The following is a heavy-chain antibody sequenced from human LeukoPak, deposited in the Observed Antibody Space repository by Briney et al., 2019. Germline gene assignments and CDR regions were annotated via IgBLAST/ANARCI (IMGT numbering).Heavy chain of an antibody. J-gene: IGHJ6*02. D-gene: IGHD6-19*01. Sequence: ASVKVSCKVSGYTLTELSMHWVRQAPGKGLEWMGGFDPEDGETIYAQKFQGRVTMTEDTSTDTAYMELSSLRSEDTAVYYCATAGSPSVEIAVAGTHYYYGMDVWGQGTTVTVPS. CDR1: GYTLTELS. CDR3: ATAGSPSVEIAVAGTHYYYGMDV. CDR2: FDPEDGET. V-gene: IGHV1-24*01.